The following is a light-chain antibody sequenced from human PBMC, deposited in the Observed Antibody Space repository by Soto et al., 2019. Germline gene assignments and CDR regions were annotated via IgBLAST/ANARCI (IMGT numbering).Light chain of an antibody. CDR3: QQFGGSPSRLT. V-gene: IGKV3-20*01. CDR2: ATS. Sequence: EIVLTQSPGTLSLSPGERATLSCRASHSVSSSYLAWYQQKPGQAPRLLIYATSSRVTGVPDRFSGSGSGTDFTLTIIRLEPEDFAVYYCQQFGGSPSRLTFGGGTKVEIK. CDR1: HSVSSSY. J-gene: IGKJ4*01.